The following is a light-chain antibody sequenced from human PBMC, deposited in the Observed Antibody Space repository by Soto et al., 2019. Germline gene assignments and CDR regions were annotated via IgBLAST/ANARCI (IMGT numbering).Light chain of an antibody. CDR3: CSYAGSSTHVV. CDR2: EGS. V-gene: IGLV2-23*01. Sequence: QSALTQPASVSGSPGQSITISCTGTSSDVGSYNLVSWYQQHPSKAPKLMIYEGSKRPSGVSNRFSGSKSGNTASLTISGLQAEDEADYYCCSYAGSSTHVVFGGGTKLTVL. J-gene: IGLJ2*01. CDR1: SSDVGSYNL.